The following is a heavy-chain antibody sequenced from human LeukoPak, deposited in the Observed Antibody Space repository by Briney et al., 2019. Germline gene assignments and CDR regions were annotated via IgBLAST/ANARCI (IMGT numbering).Heavy chain of an antibody. CDR3: ARDCGSDSNYGDYFDY. CDR1: GGSISSSSYY. J-gene: IGHJ4*02. V-gene: IGHV4-39*07. Sequence: SETLSLTCTVSGGSISSSSYYWGWIRQPPGKGLEWIGSIYYSGSTYYNPSLKSRVTISLDRSKNQFSLKLSSVTAADTAVYYCARDCGSDSNYGDYFDYWGQGTLVTVSS. CDR2: IYYSGST. D-gene: IGHD4-11*01.